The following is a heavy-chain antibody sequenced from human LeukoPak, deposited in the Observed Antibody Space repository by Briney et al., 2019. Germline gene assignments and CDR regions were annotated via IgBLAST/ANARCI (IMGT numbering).Heavy chain of an antibody. CDR3: AGSHHYYYGMDV. J-gene: IGHJ6*02. Sequence: GGSLRLSCAASGFTFSSYALSWVRQAPGKGPEWVSVLYNGGTTYYADSVKGRFTVSRDNSKNTMYLQMSRLRAEDTGVYYCAGSHHYYYGMDVWGQGTTITVSS. CDR2: LYNGGTT. CDR1: GFTFSSYA. V-gene: IGHV3-23*03. D-gene: IGHD1-26*01.